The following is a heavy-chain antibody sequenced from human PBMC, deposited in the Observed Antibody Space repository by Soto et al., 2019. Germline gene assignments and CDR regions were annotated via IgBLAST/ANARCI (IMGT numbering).Heavy chain of an antibody. D-gene: IGHD3-3*01. V-gene: IGHV3-23*01. Sequence: EVQLLESGGGLVQPGGSLRLSCAASGFTFSTNAMSWVRQAPGMGLELVSLISGSGNTIYYADSVKGRFTISRDNSKNTLSLQMNSLRAEDTAVYYCAKVGYDTFGYYLRSFDCWGQGTLVTVSS. CDR1: GFTFSTNA. J-gene: IGHJ4*02. CDR2: ISGSGNTI. CDR3: AKVGYDTFGYYLRSFDC.